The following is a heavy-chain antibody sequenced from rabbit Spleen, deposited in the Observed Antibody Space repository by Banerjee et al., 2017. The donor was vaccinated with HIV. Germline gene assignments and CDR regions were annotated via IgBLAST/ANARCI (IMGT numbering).Heavy chain of an antibody. CDR1: GFSFSDNYY. Sequence: QEQLVESGGGLVQPEGSLALTCTASGFSFSDNYYICWVRQAPGKGLEWIGTIYAGSTGTTDYASWAKGRFTISKASSTTVTLQMTSLTAADTAASFCARNFDLWGPGTLVTVS. CDR3: ARNFDL. CDR2: IYAGSTGTT. J-gene: IGHJ4*01. V-gene: IGHV1S45*01.